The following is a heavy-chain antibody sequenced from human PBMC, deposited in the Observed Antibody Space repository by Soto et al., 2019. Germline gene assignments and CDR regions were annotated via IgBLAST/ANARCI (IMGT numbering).Heavy chain of an antibody. D-gene: IGHD4-17*01. CDR2: INAGNGNT. CDR1: GYTFTSYA. V-gene: IGHV1-3*01. CDR3: ARGTRTGDYRYYFDY. J-gene: IGHJ4*02. Sequence: SVKVSCKASGYTFTSYAMHWVRQAPVQRLEWMGWINAGNGNTKYSQKFQGRVTITRDTSASTAYMELSSLRSEDTAVYYCARGTRTGDYRYYFDYWGQGTLVTVSS.